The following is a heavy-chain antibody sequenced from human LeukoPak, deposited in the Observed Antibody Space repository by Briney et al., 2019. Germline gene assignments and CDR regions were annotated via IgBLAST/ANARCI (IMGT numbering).Heavy chain of an antibody. CDR1: AGSISNYY. Sequence: SETLSLTCTVSAGSISNYYWNWIRQPPGKGLEWIGYIYYTGSTNYNPSLKSRVTMSVDTSKNQFSLNLKSVTPEDTAVYYCARGILVRGKGWFDRWGQGTLVTVSS. V-gene: IGHV4-59*01. CDR2: IYYTGST. D-gene: IGHD3-10*01. J-gene: IGHJ5*02. CDR3: ARGILVRGKGWFDR.